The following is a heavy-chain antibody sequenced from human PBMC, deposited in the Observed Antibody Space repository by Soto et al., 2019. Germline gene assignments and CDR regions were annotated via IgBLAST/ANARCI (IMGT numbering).Heavy chain of an antibody. CDR3: ARSPATVAGTGLFDY. V-gene: IGHV3-30-3*01. D-gene: IGHD6-19*01. CDR1: GFTFSSYA. CDR2: ISYDGSNK. Sequence: SLRLSCAASGFTFSSYAMHWVRQAPGKGLEWVAVISYDGSNKYYADSVKGRFTISRDNSKNTLYLQMNSLRAEDTAVYYCARSPATVAGTGLFDYWGQGTLVTVSS. J-gene: IGHJ4*02.